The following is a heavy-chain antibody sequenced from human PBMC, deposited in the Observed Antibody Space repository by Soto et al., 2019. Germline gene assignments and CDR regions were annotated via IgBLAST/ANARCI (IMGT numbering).Heavy chain of an antibody. CDR2: TYYRSKWYN. D-gene: IGHD2-8*01. Sequence: SQTLSLTCAISGDSVSSNSAAWSWIRQSPSRGLEWLGRTYYRSKWYNDYEVYVNSRITINPDTSKNQFSLQLNSVTPEDTAVYYCARALIDAFDIWGQGTVVTVSS. V-gene: IGHV6-1*01. CDR3: ARALIDAFDI. CDR1: GDSVSSNSAA. J-gene: IGHJ3*02.